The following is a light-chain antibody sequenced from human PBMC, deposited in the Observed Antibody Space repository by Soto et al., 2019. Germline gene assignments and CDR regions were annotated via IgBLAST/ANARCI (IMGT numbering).Light chain of an antibody. CDR1: SSDVGGYNY. CDR2: DVR. Sequence: SALTQPASVSGSPGQSITISCTGTSSDVGGYNYVSWYQQHPGKAPKLMIYDVRNRPSGVSNRFSGSKSVNTASLTISGLQAEDEADYYCSSYTTASTYVFGTGTKVTVL. V-gene: IGLV2-14*01. CDR3: SSYTTASTYV. J-gene: IGLJ1*01.